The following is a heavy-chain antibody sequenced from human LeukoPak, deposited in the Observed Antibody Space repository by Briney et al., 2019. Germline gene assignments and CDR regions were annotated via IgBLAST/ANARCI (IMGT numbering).Heavy chain of an antibody. J-gene: IGHJ4*02. CDR1: GITVSRNY. CDR3: VRDIVPYSSNWYYFDY. CDR2: IYSGGDT. D-gene: IGHD6-13*01. V-gene: IGHV3-66*01. Sequence: GGSLRLSCAASGITVSRNYMSWVRQAPGKGLEWVSLIYSGGDTYYADSVKGRFTISRDNSKNTLYLQMNSLRAEDTAVYYCVRDIVPYSSNWYYFDYWGQGTLVTVSS.